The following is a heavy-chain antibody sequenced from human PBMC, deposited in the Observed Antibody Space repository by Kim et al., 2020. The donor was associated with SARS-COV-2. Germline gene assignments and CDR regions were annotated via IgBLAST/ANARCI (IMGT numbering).Heavy chain of an antibody. CDR2: NK. CDR3: ARAREPYYFDY. V-gene: IGHV3-33*01. J-gene: IGHJ4*02. Sequence: NKYYAASVTSRFTISRDNSKNTLYLQMNSLRAEDTAVYYCARAREPYYFDYWGQGTLLTVSS. D-gene: IGHD1-26*01.